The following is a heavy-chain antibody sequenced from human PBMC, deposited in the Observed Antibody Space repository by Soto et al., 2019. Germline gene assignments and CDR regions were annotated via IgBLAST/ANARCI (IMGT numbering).Heavy chain of an antibody. CDR3: ARAEVATTYFDF. D-gene: IGHD5-12*01. Sequence: QVQLVQSGAEVKKPGSSVKVSCKASGGTFSTYSIDWVRQAPGQGLEWMGGIIPAFGSTNYAQRFQGRVTITAEESTSTAYIELSSLRSDDKVVYYCARAEVATTYFDFWRHGTLVPVSS. J-gene: IGHJ4*01. CDR2: IIPAFGST. CDR1: GGTFSTYS. V-gene: IGHV1-69*01.